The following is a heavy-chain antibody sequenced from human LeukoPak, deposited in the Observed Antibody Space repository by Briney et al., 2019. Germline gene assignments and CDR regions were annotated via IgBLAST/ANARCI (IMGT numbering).Heavy chain of an antibody. D-gene: IGHD1-26*01. CDR3: ATPLPKTIVGAANNWLDP. J-gene: IGHJ5*02. V-gene: IGHV1-24*01. CDR2: FDPEDGET. CDR1: GYTLTELS. Sequence: ASVTVSCKVSGYTLTELSMHWVRQAPGKGLEWMGGFDPEDGETIYAQKFQGRVTMTEDTSTDTAYMELSSLRSEDTAVYYCATPLPKTIVGAANNWLDPWGQGTLVTVSS.